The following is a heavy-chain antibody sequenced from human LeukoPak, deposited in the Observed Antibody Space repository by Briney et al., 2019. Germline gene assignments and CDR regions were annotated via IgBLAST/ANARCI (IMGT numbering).Heavy chain of an antibody. CDR1: GYTFTSYT. CDR2: INVGNGNT. CDR3: AREPLRFLEWRQFDY. D-gene: IGHD3-3*01. Sequence: GASVKVSCKASGYTFTSYTLHWVRQAPGQRLEWMGWINVGNGNTKYSQKFQGRVTITRDTSATTGYMELSSLRSEDTAAYYCAREPLRFLEWRQFDYWGQGTLVTVSS. J-gene: IGHJ4*02. V-gene: IGHV1-3*01.